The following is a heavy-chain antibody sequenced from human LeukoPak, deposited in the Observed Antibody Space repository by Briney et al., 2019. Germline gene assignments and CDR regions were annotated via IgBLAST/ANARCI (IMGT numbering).Heavy chain of an antibody. CDR2: ISGSGGST. CDR3: AKAYGYCSSTSCYTEGHWFDP. V-gene: IGHV3-23*01. D-gene: IGHD2-2*01. CDR1: GFTFSSYA. J-gene: IGHJ5*02. Sequence: PGGSLRLSCAASGFTFSSYATSWVRQAPGKGLEWVSAISGSGGSTYYADSVQGRFTISRDNSKNTLYLQMNSLRAEDTAVYYCAKAYGYCSSTSCYTEGHWFDPWGQGTLVTVSS.